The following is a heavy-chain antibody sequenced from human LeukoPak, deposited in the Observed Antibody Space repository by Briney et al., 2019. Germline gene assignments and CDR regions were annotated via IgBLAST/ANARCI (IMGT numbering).Heavy chain of an antibody. CDR2: FYPGDSDT. J-gene: IGHJ4*02. D-gene: IGHD3-10*01. V-gene: IGHV5-51*01. Sequence: GESLKISCKGSGYSFSDYWIGWVRQMPGKGLEWMGIFYPGDSDTRYSPSFQGQVTISADKSISTAYLQWSSLKASDTAMYYCARHLRGSATYPIDYWGQGTLVTVSS. CDR3: ARHLRGSATYPIDY. CDR1: GYSFSDYW.